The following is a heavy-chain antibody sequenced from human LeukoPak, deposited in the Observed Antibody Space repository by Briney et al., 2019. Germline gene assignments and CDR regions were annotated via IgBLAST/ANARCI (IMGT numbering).Heavy chain of an antibody. V-gene: IGHV4-31*03. Sequence: SETLSLTCTVSGGSISSGGYYWSWIRQHPGKGLEWIGYIYYSGSTYYNPSLKSRVTISVDTSKNQFSLKLSSVTAADAAVYYCARGEDSSSWTSFDYWGQGTLVTVSS. CDR3: ARGEDSSSWTSFDY. CDR1: GGSISSGGYY. CDR2: IYYSGST. D-gene: IGHD6-13*01. J-gene: IGHJ4*02.